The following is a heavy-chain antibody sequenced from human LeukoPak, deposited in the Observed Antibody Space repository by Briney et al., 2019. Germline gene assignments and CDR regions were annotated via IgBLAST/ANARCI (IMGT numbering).Heavy chain of an antibody. Sequence: SVKVSCKASGGTFSSYAISWVRQAPGQGLEWMGGIIPIFGTANYAQKFQGRVTITADESTSTAYMELTSLRSEDTAVYYCAREKTYYYDSSGYYYFDYWGQGTLVTVSS. V-gene: IGHV1-69*01. D-gene: IGHD3-22*01. J-gene: IGHJ4*02. CDR3: AREKTYYYDSSGYYYFDY. CDR1: GGTFSSYA. CDR2: IIPIFGTA.